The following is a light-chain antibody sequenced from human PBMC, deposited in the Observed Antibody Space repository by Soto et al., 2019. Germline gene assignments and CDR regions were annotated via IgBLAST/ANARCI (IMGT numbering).Light chain of an antibody. V-gene: IGKV1-33*01. CDR1: QDISNY. Sequence: DIQMTQSPSSLSASVGDRVTITCQASQDISNYLNWYQQKPGKAPKLLIYDASNLETGVPSRFSGSGSGTDFTFTICSLQPEDIATYYCQQYDNPPRTFGGGTKVEIK. CDR3: QQYDNPPRT. J-gene: IGKJ4*01. CDR2: DAS.